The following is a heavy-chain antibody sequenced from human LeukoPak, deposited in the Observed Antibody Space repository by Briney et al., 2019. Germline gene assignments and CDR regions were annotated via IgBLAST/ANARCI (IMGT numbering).Heavy chain of an antibody. Sequence: PSETLSFTCTISGNSISSGYYWGWIRQSPGKGLEWIGSMYHSGSTYYNPSLKSRVTISVDTSKNQFSLKLSSVTAADTAVYYCARDSSSSWYGRAPLDYWGQGTLATVSS. V-gene: IGHV4-38-2*02. CDR1: GNSISSGYY. CDR2: MYHSGST. CDR3: ARDSSSSWYGRAPLDY. D-gene: IGHD6-13*01. J-gene: IGHJ4*02.